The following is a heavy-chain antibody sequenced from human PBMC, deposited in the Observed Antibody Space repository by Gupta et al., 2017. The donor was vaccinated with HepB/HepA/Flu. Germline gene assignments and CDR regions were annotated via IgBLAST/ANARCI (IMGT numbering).Heavy chain of an antibody. D-gene: IGHD4-11*01. V-gene: IGHV3-74*01. J-gene: IGHJ4*02. Sequence: EVQLVESGGGLVQPGGSLRLSCAASGFTFSNYWMQWVRQAPGKGLMYAPRIEPEGSGPRYADSVKGRFIISRDNAKNTLYLQMNSLRDEDTAVYYCGREGPTVTTPLEYWGQGTVVTVSA. CDR1: GFTFSNYW. CDR2: IEPEGSGP. CDR3: GREGPTVTTPLEY.